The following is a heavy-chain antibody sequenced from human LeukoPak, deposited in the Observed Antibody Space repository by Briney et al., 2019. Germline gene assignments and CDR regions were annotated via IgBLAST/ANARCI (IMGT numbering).Heavy chain of an antibody. D-gene: IGHD2-15*01. Sequence: SETLSLTCAVYGGSFSGYYWSWIRQPPGKGLEWIGEINHSGSTNYNPSLKSRVTISVDTSKNQFSLKLSSVTAADAAVYYCARRNGGKKGVDYWGQGTLVTVSS. CDR1: GGSFSGYY. V-gene: IGHV4-34*01. CDR2: INHSGST. J-gene: IGHJ4*02. CDR3: ARRNGGKKGVDY.